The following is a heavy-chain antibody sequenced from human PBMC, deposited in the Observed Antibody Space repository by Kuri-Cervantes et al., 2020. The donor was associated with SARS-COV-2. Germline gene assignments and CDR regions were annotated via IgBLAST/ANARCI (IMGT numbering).Heavy chain of an antibody. CDR3: AMSLYLHGSGYYYDAFDI. V-gene: IGHV5-51*01. J-gene: IGHJ3*02. D-gene: IGHD3-22*01. Sequence: GGSLRLSCKGSGYSFTSHWIGWVRQMPGKGLEWMGIIYPGDSDTRYSPSFQGQVTISADKSISTAYLQWSSLKASDTAMYYCAMSLYLHGSGYYYDAFDIWGQGTMVTVSS. CDR1: GYSFTSHW. CDR2: IYPGDSDT.